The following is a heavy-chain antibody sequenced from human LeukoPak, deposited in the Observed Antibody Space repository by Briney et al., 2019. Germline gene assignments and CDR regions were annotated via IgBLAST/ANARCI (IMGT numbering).Heavy chain of an antibody. CDR3: ARAKDCGSITCPFDI. CDR1: AFTFHDYG. J-gene: IGHJ3*02. V-gene: IGHV3-20*04. CDR2: INWNSGST. Sequence: TGGSLRLSCAASAFTFHDYGMSWVRQAPGKGLEWVSNINWNSGSTAYADSVKGRFTISRDNGKNSLYLQMNSLRVEDTALYYCARAKDCGSITCPFDIGGQGTMVTVSS. D-gene: IGHD2-2*01.